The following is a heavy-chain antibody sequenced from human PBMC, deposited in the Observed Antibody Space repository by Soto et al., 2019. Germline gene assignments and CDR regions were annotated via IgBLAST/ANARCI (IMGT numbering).Heavy chain of an antibody. J-gene: IGHJ4*02. CDR1: GFTFSDHY. V-gene: IGHV3-72*01. CDR3: ARVEGGRGYSYGL. Sequence: EEQLVESGGGLVQPGGSLRLSCAASGFTFSDHYMDWVCQAPGKGLEWVGRTRDKAHSYTTEYAASVKGRFTISRDDSKNSLYLQMNSLKNEDTAVYYCARVEGGRGYSYGLWGQGTLVTVSS. D-gene: IGHD5-18*01. CDR2: TRDKAHSYTT.